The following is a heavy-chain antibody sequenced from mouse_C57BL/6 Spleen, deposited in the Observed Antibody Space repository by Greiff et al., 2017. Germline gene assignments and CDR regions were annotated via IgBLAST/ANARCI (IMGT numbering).Heavy chain of an antibody. CDR1: GFTFSSYG. CDR3: ARRDYGSSFDY. D-gene: IGHD1-1*01. V-gene: IGHV5-6*02. CDR2: ISSGGSYT. Sequence: EVMLVESGGDLVKPGGSLKLSCAASGFTFSSYGMSWVRQTPDKRLEWVATISSGGSYTYYPDSVKGRFTISRDNAKNTLNLQMSSLRSEDTALYYCARRDYGSSFDYWGQGTTLTVSS. J-gene: IGHJ2*01.